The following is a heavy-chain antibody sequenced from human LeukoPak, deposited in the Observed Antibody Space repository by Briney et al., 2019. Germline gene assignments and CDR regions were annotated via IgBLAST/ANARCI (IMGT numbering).Heavy chain of an antibody. CDR2: ITNSSSTI. Sequence: GGSLRLSCAASGFTYSSYSMNWVRQAPGKGLEWVSYITNSSSTIYYADSVKGRFTISRDNAKNSLDLQMNSLRGEDTAVYYCARGTLRSFDYWSQGTLVTVSS. J-gene: IGHJ4*02. CDR3: ARGTLRSFDY. CDR1: GFTYSSYS. V-gene: IGHV3-48*01. D-gene: IGHD3-3*01.